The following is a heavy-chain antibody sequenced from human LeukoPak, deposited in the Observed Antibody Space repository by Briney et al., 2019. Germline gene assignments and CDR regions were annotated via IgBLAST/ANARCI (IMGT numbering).Heavy chain of an antibody. CDR1: GYTFTGYY. V-gene: IGHV1-2*02. Sequence: EASVKVSCKASGYTFTGYYMHWVRQAPGQGLEWMGWINPNSGGTNYAQKFQGRVTMTRDTSISTAYMELSRLRSDDTAVYYCARGGGGLGYCSSTSCYRTLDYMDVWGKGTTVTVSS. D-gene: IGHD2-2*02. J-gene: IGHJ6*03. CDR3: ARGGGGLGYCSSTSCYRTLDYMDV. CDR2: INPNSGGT.